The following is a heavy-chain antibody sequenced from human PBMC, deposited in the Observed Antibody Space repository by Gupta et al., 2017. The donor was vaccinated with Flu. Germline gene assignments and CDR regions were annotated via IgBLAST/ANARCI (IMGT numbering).Heavy chain of an antibody. CDR3: ASHPTYDYDSSGYPDS. V-gene: IGHV3-15*01. CDR1: EFSFNNAW. D-gene: IGHD3-22*01. Sequence: EVQLVESGGGLVKPGGSLRLSCAASEFSFNNAWMIWVRQAPGKGLEWVGRIRSTADGGITDCAAPVKGRFLISRDDSKSTLFLQMISLKTEDTAVYYCASHPTYDYDSSGYPDSWGQEPRSPSPQ. CDR2: IRSTADGGIT. J-gene: IGHJ5*01.